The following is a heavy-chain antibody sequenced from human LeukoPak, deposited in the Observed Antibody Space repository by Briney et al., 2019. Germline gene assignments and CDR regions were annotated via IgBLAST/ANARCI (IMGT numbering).Heavy chain of an antibody. V-gene: IGHV4-59*01. J-gene: IGHJ4*02. D-gene: IGHD3-22*01. Sequence: SETLSLTCTVSGGSISSYYWSRIRQPPGKGLEWIGYIYYSGSTNYNPSLKSRVTISVDTSKNQFSLKLSSVTAADTAVYYCAGTMIGLFDYWGQGTLVTVSS. CDR3: AGTMIGLFDY. CDR2: IYYSGST. CDR1: GGSISSYY.